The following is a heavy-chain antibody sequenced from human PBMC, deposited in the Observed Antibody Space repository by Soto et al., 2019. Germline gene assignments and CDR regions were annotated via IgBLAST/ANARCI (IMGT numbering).Heavy chain of an antibody. CDR2: ISGSGGST. D-gene: IGHD2-15*01. J-gene: IGHJ4*02. Sequence: EVQLLESGGGLVQPGGSLRLSCAAPGLTFRTYAMTWVRQAPGKGLEWVSIISGSGGSTYYADSAKGRFTVSRDNSKNTLYVQMNSRRAEDTAVYYCAKWTCSGGSCYFDYWGQGTLVTVSS. V-gene: IGHV3-23*01. CDR3: AKWTCSGGSCYFDY. CDR1: GLTFRTYA.